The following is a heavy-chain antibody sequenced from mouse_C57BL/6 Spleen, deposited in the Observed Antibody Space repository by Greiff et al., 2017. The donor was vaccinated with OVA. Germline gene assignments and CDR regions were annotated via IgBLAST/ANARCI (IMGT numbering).Heavy chain of an antibody. CDR3: AMRYDGYYDFDY. Sequence: EVKLVESGGGLVKPGGSLKLSCAASGFTFSDYGMHWVRQAPEKGLEWVAYISSGSSTIYYADTVKGRFTISRDNAKNTLFLQMTSLRSEDTAMYYCAMRYDGYYDFDYWGQGTTLTVSS. J-gene: IGHJ2*01. CDR2: ISSGSSTI. CDR1: GFTFSDYG. D-gene: IGHD2-3*01. V-gene: IGHV5-17*01.